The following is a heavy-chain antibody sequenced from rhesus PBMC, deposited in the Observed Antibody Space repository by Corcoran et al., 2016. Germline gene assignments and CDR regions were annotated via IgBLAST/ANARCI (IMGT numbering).Heavy chain of an antibody. V-gene: IGHV4-173*01. CDR3: ARVGGYHSLEV. CDR2: ISGRGWST. J-gene: IGHJ5-2*02. D-gene: IGHD3-9*01. CDR1: DGSISSNY. Sequence: QLQLQGSGPGLVKPSETLSLTCAVTDGSISSNYWSWIRQPPGKGLEWIGRISGRGWSTDVNPARKRRVTISTDTSKKQFSLKLSSVTAAATAVYYSARVGGYHSLEVWGWGALGTVSS.